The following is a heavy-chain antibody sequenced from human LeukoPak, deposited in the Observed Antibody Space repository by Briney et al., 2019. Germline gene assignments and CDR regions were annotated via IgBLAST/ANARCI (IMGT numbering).Heavy chain of an antibody. J-gene: IGHJ4*02. CDR1: GSTFSRYG. Sequence: PGGSHSLACAASGSTFSRYGMRWARQAPGKGLEWVAVIWYDGSIKYYADSVKGRFTISKDNSKNTLDLQMNSLRAEDTAVCYGAKADAMNTDYWGARKLVTVSS. D-gene: IGHD2/OR15-2a*01. CDR2: IWYDGSIK. V-gene: IGHV3-33*06. CDR3: AKADAMNTDY.